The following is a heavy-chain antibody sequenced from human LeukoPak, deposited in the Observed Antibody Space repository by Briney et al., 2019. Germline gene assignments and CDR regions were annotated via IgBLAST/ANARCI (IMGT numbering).Heavy chain of an antibody. J-gene: IGHJ4*02. CDR1: GFTFSSYS. CDR3: ARDFGDPIDY. Sequence: EGSLRLSCAASGFTFSSYSMNWVRQAPGKGLEWVSYISSSSSTIYYADSVKGRFTISRDNAKNSLYLQMNSLRAEDTAVYYCARDFGDPIDYWGQGTLVTVSS. CDR2: ISSSSSTI. D-gene: IGHD3-10*01. V-gene: IGHV3-48*01.